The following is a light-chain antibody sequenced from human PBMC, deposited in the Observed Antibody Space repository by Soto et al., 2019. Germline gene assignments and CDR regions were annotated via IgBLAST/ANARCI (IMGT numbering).Light chain of an antibody. Sequence: EIVLTQSLATLSLSPGERATHSCRASQSVGSNLAWYQQKPGQAPRLLIHDASNRATGIPARFSGSGSGTDFTLTISSLEPEDLAVYYCQQRSTWWTFGQGTKVDIK. CDR1: QSVGSN. CDR3: QQRSTWWT. CDR2: DAS. V-gene: IGKV3-11*01. J-gene: IGKJ1*01.